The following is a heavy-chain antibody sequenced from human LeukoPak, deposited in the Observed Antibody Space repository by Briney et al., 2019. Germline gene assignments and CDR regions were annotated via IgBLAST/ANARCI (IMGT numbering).Heavy chain of an antibody. CDR3: ARRSYAYYYGMDV. J-gene: IGHJ6*04. V-gene: IGHV1-69*13. Sequence: SVKVSCKASGGTFSSYAISWVRQAPGQGREWMGGIIPIFGTANYAQKFQGRVTITADESTSTAYMELSSLRSEDTAVYYCARRSYAYYYGMDVWGKGTTVTVSS. CDR1: GGTFSSYA. D-gene: IGHD5-18*01. CDR2: IIPIFGTA.